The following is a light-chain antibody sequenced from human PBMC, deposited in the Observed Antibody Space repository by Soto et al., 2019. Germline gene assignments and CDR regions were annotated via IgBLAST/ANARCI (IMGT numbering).Light chain of an antibody. CDR2: DAS. J-gene: IGKJ2*01. CDR1: QSISSW. Sequence: DIQMTQCPSTLSASVGDRVTITCRASQSISSWLAWYQQKPGKAPKLLIYDASSLESGVPSRFSGSGSGTEFTLTISSLQPDDFATYYCQQYNSYPFGQGTKLEIK. V-gene: IGKV1-5*01. CDR3: QQYNSYP.